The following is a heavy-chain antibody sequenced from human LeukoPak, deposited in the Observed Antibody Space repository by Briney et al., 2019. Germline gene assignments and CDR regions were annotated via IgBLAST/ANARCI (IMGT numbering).Heavy chain of an antibody. V-gene: IGHV3-23*01. CDR1: GFTFSSYA. CDR3: AKDLKRDYGSGSFNWFDP. Sequence: GGSLRLSCAASGFTFSSYAMSWVRQAPGKGLEWVSAISGSGGSTYYADSVKGRFTISRDNSKNTLYLQMNSLRAEDTAVYYCAKDLKRDYGSGSFNWFDPWGQGTLVTVSS. D-gene: IGHD3-10*01. CDR2: ISGSGGST. J-gene: IGHJ5*02.